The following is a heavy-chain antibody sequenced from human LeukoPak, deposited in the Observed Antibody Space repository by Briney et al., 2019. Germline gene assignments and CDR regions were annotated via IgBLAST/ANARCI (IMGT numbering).Heavy chain of an antibody. Sequence: GGSLRLSCTASGFTFGDYAMSWFRQAPGKGLEWVGFIRSKAYGGATEYAASVKGGFTISRDDSKSIAYLQMNSLKTEDTAVYYCTRTDYGDYGWFDPWGQGTLVTVSS. CDR2: IRSKAYGGAT. V-gene: IGHV3-49*03. D-gene: IGHD4-17*01. CDR3: TRTDYGDYGWFDP. CDR1: GFTFGDYA. J-gene: IGHJ5*02.